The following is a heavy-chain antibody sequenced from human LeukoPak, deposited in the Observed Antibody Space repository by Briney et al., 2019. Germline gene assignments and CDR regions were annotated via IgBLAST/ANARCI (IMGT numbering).Heavy chain of an antibody. CDR3: ARGPNKYGGGNSGSAWLDP. D-gene: IGHD4-23*01. J-gene: IGHJ5*02. V-gene: IGHV1-8*01. CDR2: MNPNSGNT. CDR1: GYTFTRYD. Sequence: ASLKVSCKASGYTFTRYDINWVRQATGQGLEWMGWMNPNSGNTGYAQKFQGRVTMTRNTSISTAYMELSSLRSEDTAVYHCARGPNKYGGGNSGSAWLDPWGQGTLVTVSS.